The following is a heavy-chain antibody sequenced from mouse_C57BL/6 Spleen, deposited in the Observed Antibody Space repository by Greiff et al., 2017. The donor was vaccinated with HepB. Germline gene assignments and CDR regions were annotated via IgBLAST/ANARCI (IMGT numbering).Heavy chain of an antibody. CDR3: ASRDYGYDVGAMDY. D-gene: IGHD2-2*01. J-gene: IGHJ4*01. V-gene: IGHV1-81*01. CDR1: GYTFTSYG. CDR2: IYPRSGNT. Sequence: QVQLKQSGAELARPGASVKLSCKASGYTFTSYGISWVKQRTGQGLEWIGEIYPRSGNTYYNEKFKGKATLTADKSSSTAYMELRSLTSEDSAVYFCASRDYGYDVGAMDYWGQGTSVTVSS.